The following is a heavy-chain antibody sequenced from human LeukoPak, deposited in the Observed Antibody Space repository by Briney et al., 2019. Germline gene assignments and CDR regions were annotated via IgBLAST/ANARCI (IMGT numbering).Heavy chain of an antibody. CDR3: ARSSDAATYYGMDV. Sequence: SETLSLTCAVYGGSSNNYYWSWIRQPPGKGLEWIGDISHGGSTKYNPSLKSRVTISVDTSKNQFSLKLSSVTAADMAVYYCARSSDAATYYGMDVWGQGTTVTVSS. CDR2: ISHGGST. CDR1: GGSSNNYY. D-gene: IGHD6-13*01. V-gene: IGHV4-34*01. J-gene: IGHJ6*02.